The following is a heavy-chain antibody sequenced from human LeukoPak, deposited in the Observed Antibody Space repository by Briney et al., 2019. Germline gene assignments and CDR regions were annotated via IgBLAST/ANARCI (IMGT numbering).Heavy chain of an antibody. V-gene: IGHV4-4*07. CDR3: ARGPYDSSGPVARIYYYYMDV. CDR2: IYISGST. Sequence: SETLSLTCTVSGGSISSYYWSWIRQPAGKGLEWIGRIYISGSTNYNPSLKSRVTMSVDTSKNQFSLKLSSVTAADTAVYYCARGPYDSSGPVARIYYYYMDVWGKGTTVTVSS. D-gene: IGHD3-22*01. J-gene: IGHJ6*03. CDR1: GGSISSYY.